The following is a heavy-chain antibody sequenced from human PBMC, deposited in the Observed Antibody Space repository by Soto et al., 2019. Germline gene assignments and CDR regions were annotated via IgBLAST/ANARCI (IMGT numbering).Heavy chain of an antibody. CDR3: VHPRSTVQIPPT. J-gene: IGHJ5*02. D-gene: IGHD4-17*01. CDR2: ISSSGDST. CDR1: GFPFNIYA. Sequence: GGSLRLSCSASGFPFNIYAVHWVRQTPEKGLQYISAISSSGDSTYYADSVKGRFTISRDNSKNTLYLQMSSLRTEDTAVYYCVHPRSTVQIPPTWGQGTLVTSPQ. V-gene: IGHV3-64D*06.